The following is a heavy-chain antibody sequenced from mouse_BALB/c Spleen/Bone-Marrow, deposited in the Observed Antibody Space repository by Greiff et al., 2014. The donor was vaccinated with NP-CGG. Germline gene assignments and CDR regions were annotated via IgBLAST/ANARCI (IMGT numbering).Heavy chain of an antibody. V-gene: IGHV1S41*01. CDR1: GYTFTSYW. CDR3: ARGSYYYGSSSPWFAY. D-gene: IGHD1-1*01. CDR2: IPPGSGTT. J-gene: IGHJ3*01. Sequence: DLVKPGASVKLSCKASGYTFTSYWINWIKQRPGQGLEWIGRIPPGSGTTYYNEMFKGKATLTVDTSSTTAYIQLSSLSSEDSAVCFCARGSYYYGSSSPWFAYWGQGTLVTVSA.